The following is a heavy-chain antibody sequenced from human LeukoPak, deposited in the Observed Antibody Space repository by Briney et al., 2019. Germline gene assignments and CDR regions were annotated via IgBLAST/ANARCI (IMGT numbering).Heavy chain of an antibody. J-gene: IGHJ4*02. V-gene: IGHV4-59*08. CDR2: IYYRGST. Sequence: PSETLSLTCTVSGGSISSYYWSWIRQPPGKGLEWIAYIYYRGSTNYNPSLKSRVTISVDTSKNQFSLKLSSVTAADTAVYYCARRTTGTGPFDYLGQGTLVAVSS. CDR3: ARRTTGTGPFDY. CDR1: GGSISSYY. D-gene: IGHD1-1*01.